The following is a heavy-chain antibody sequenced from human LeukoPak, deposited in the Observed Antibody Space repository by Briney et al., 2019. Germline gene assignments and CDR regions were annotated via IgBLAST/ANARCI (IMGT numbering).Heavy chain of an antibody. Sequence: SETLSLTCTVSGGSISSYYWSWIRQPPGKGLEWIGYIYYSGSTNYNPSLKSRVTISVDTSKNQFSLKLSSVTAADTAVYYCATQDYYGSGSYYSNFPHAFDIWGQGTMVTVSS. J-gene: IGHJ3*02. CDR3: ATQDYYGSGSYYSNFPHAFDI. CDR2: IYYSGST. V-gene: IGHV4-59*08. D-gene: IGHD3-10*01. CDR1: GGSISSYY.